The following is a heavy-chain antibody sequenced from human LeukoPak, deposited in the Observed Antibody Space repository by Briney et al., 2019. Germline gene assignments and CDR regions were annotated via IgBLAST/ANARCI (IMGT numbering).Heavy chain of an antibody. CDR2: INAGNGNT. J-gene: IGHJ1*01. CDR3: ARASSGRLSLRH. D-gene: IGHD3-10*01. Sequence: ASVKVSCKASGYTFTSYAMHWVRQAPGQRLEWMGWINAGNGNTKYSQKFQGRVTITRDTSASTAYMELSSLRSEDTAVYYCARASSGRLSLRHWGQGTLDTVSS. V-gene: IGHV1-3*01. CDR1: GYTFTSYA.